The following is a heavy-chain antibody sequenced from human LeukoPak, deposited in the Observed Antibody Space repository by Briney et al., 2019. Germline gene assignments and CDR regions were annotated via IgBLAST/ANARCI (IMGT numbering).Heavy chain of an antibody. CDR2: IIPIFGTA. D-gene: IGHD2-2*01. CDR1: GGTFNSYA. Sequence: SVKVSCEASGGTFNSYAISWVRQAPGQGLEWMGGIIPIFGTANYAQKFQGRVTITTDESTSTAYMELSSLRSEDTAVYYCAIDCSSTSCYSRFDPWGQGTLVTVSS. V-gene: IGHV1-69*05. CDR3: AIDCSSTSCYSRFDP. J-gene: IGHJ5*02.